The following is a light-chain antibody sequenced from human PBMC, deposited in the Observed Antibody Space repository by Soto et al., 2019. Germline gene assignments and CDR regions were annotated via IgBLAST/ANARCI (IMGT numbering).Light chain of an antibody. CDR3: QQFNIYPIT. J-gene: IGKJ5*01. CDR2: DVS. V-gene: IGKV1-13*02. CDR1: QDIRGA. Sequence: AIQVTQSPSSLSASVGDRVTITCRASQDIRGALAWYQQKPGKASKLLIYDVSTEQSGVPSRFSGRGSGTEFTLTITSLQPEDFATYYCQQFNIYPITFGQGTRLDI.